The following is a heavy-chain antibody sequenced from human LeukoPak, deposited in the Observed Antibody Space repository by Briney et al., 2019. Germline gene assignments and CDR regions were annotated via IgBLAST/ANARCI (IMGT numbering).Heavy chain of an antibody. J-gene: IGHJ6*02. CDR1: GGSTTSSGYY. V-gene: IGHV4-61*05. CDR2: IYYSGST. CDR3: ARLSTRYYYYGMDV. Sequence: SETLSLTCTVSGGSTTSSGYYWGWIRQPPGKGLEWLGYIYYSGSTNYNPSLKSRVTISVDTSKNQFSLKLSSVTAADTAVYYCARLSTRYYYYGMDVWGQGTTVTVSS.